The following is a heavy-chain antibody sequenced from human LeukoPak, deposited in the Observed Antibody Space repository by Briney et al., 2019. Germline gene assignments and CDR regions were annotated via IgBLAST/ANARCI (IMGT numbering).Heavy chain of an antibody. D-gene: IGHD4-17*01. CDR1: GFTFDDYT. CDR2: IYGGGST. Sequence: PGGSLRLSCAASGFTFDDYTMHWVRQGPGKGLEWVSVIYGGGSTYYADSVKGRFTIFRDNSKNTLYLQMNSLRAEDTAVYYCARVSPNTVTTLQYFDYWGQGTLVTVSS. V-gene: IGHV3-53*01. CDR3: ARVSPNTVTTLQYFDY. J-gene: IGHJ4*02.